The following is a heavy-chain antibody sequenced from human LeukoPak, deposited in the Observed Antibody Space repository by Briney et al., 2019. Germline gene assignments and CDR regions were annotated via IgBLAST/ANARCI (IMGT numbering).Heavy chain of an antibody. CDR1: GFTFSYYW. D-gene: IGHD3-22*01. J-gene: IGHJ4*02. V-gene: IGHV3-7*01. Sequence: GGSLRLSCAASGFTFSYYWMTWVRQAPGKGLEWVAHVKPDGSEKSYVDSVKGRFTISRDNAQNSLYLQMNSLRAEDTAVYYCARDRGYYVFDYWGQGTLVTVSS. CDR3: ARDRGYYVFDY. CDR2: VKPDGSEK.